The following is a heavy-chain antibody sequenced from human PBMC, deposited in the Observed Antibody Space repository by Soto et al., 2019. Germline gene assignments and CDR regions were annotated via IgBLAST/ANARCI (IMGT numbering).Heavy chain of an antibody. V-gene: IGHV3-30*18. CDR1: GFTFMSYG. J-gene: IGHJ5*02. CDR2: ISYDGSIE. Sequence: PGGSLRLSCAASGFTFMSYGMHWVRQAPGKGLEWVAVISYDGSIEYYGDSVKGRFTISRDNSKNTLYLQMNSLRAEDTAVYYCAKDVGYCSGGRCYPHNWFDPWGQGTLVTVSS. D-gene: IGHD2-15*01. CDR3: AKDVGYCSGGRCYPHNWFDP.